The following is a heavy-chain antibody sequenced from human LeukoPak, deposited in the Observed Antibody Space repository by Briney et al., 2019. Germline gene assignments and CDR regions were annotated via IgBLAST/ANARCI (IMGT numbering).Heavy chain of an antibody. D-gene: IGHD4-23*01. CDR1: GGTFSSYA. J-gene: IGHJ5*02. CDR2: IIPILGIA. V-gene: IGHV1-69*04. CDR3: ARVDGSNSDWFDP. Sequence: ASVKVSCKASGGTFSSYAISWVRQAPGQGLEWMGRIIPILGIANYAQKFQGRVTITADKSTSTAYMELSSLRSEDTAVYYCARVDGSNSDWFDPWGQGTLVTVSS.